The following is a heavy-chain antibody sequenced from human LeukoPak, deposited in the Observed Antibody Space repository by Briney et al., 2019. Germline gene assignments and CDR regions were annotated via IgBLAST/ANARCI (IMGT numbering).Heavy chain of an antibody. V-gene: IGHV3-74*01. D-gene: IGHD2-8*02. CDR3: ARGGVGSFDI. Sequence: SGGSLRLSCAASGFIFSSYGMHWVRQAPGMGLVWVSRVHNDGTTTGYADSVKGRFAISRDNAKNTVYLQMNSLRAEDTAVYYCARGGVGSFDIWGQGTMVTVSS. CDR1: GFIFSSYG. CDR2: VHNDGTTT. J-gene: IGHJ3*02.